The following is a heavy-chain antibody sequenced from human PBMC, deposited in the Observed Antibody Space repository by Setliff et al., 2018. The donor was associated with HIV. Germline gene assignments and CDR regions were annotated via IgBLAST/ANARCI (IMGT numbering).Heavy chain of an antibody. D-gene: IGHD3-3*01. V-gene: IGHV4-59*01. CDR3: ARDRGSYNFWSGLARGDNWFDP. J-gene: IGHJ5*02. Sequence: KASETLSLTCTVSDASISTYYWSWIRQPPGKGLEWIGYIFYSGSSNYNPSLKSRVTMSVDTSKNQFSLNLTSVTAADTAVYYCARDRGSYNFWSGLARGDNWFDPWGQGTLVTVSS. CDR2: IFYSGSS. CDR1: DASISTYY.